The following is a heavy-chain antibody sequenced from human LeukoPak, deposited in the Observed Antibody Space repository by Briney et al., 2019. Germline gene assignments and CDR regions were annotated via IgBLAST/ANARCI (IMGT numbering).Heavy chain of an antibody. J-gene: IGHJ6*02. CDR1: GFAFSSYS. V-gene: IGHV3-21*01. CDR2: ISSSSSYI. CDR3: ARGMATIKGGYGMDV. D-gene: IGHD5-24*01. Sequence: PGGSLRLSCAASGFAFSSYSMNWVRQAPGKGLEWVSSISSSSSYIYYADSVKGRFTISRDNAKNSLYLQMNSLRAEDTAVYYCARGMATIKGGYGMDVWGQGTTVTVSS.